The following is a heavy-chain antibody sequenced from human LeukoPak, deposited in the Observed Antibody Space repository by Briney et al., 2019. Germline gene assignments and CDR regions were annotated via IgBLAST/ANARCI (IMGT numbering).Heavy chain of an antibody. D-gene: IGHD1-26*01. CDR3: ASRVRSSGSAWYFDL. V-gene: IGHV1-18*01. J-gene: IGHJ2*01. CDR2: ISAYNGNT. Sequence: ASVKVSCKASGYTFTSHGISWVRQAPGQGLEWMGWISAYNGNTNYAQKLQGRVTMTTDTSTSTAYMELRSLRSDDTAVYYCASRVRSSGSAWYFDLWGRGTLVTVSS. CDR1: GYTFTSHG.